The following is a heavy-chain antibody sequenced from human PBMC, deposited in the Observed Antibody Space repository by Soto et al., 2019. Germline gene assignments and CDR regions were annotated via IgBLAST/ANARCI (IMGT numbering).Heavy chain of an antibody. D-gene: IGHD1-1*01. CDR1: GYTFTGYY. Sequence: ASVKVSCKASGYTFTGYYMHWVRQAPGQGLEWMGWINPNSGGTNYAQKFQGRVTMTRDTSISTAYMELSRLRSDDTAVYYCARTDSPPTKYYFDYWGQGPLGTVSS. CDR2: INPNSGGT. V-gene: IGHV1-2*02. CDR3: ARTDSPPTKYYFDY. J-gene: IGHJ4*02.